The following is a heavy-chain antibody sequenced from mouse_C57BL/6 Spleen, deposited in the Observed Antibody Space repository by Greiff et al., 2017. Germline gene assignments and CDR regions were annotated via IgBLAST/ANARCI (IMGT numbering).Heavy chain of an antibody. J-gene: IGHJ2*01. CDR2: IWRGGST. CDR1: GFSLTSYG. CDR3: ATSYYYGSSHCFDY. D-gene: IGHD1-1*01. V-gene: IGHV2-5*01. Sequence: VKLEESGPGLVQPSQSLSITCTVSGFSLTSYGVNWVSQSPGKGLEWLGVIWRGGSTDYNAAFMSRLSITKENSKSQVFFKMNSLQADDTAIYYCATSYYYGSSHCFDYWGQGTTLTVSS.